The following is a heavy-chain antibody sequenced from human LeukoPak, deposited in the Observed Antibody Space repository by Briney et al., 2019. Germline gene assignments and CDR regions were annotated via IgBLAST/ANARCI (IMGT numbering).Heavy chain of an antibody. CDR1: GGSISSSSYY. D-gene: IGHD6-13*01. Sequence: PSETLSLTCTVSGGSISSSSYYWGWIRQPPGKGLEWIGSIYYSGSTYYNPSLKSRVTISVDTSKNQFSLKLSSVTAADTAVYYCARHGIAAGSYFDYWGQGTLVTVSS. V-gene: IGHV4-39*01. CDR2: IYYSGST. CDR3: ARHGIAAGSYFDY. J-gene: IGHJ4*02.